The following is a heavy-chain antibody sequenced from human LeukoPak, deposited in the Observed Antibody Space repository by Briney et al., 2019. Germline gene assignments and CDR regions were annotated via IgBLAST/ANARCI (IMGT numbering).Heavy chain of an antibody. D-gene: IGHD3-16*01. CDR3: ARDVFGGASPSDP. J-gene: IGHJ5*02. V-gene: IGHV3-48*04. CDR2: ISSSGNTV. CDR1: GFTFSDYS. Sequence: PGGSLRLSCAASGFTFSDYSMNWVRAAPGKGLEYISYISSSGNTVYYADSVKGRFTASRDNANNSLYLQINSLRVEDTAVYYCARDVFGGASPSDPWGQGTLVTVSS.